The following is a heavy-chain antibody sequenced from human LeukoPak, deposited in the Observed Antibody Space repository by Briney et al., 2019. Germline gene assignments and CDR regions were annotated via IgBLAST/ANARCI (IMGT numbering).Heavy chain of an antibody. Sequence: GGSLRLSCAASGFSFNNYGMHWVRQAPGKGLEWVASISYDGTNKYYADSVKGRFTISRDNSKNTLYLQMNSLRAEDTAVYYCAKGHLSPTTFDYWGQGTLVTVSS. CDR3: AKGHLSPTTFDY. V-gene: IGHV3-30*18. J-gene: IGHJ4*02. CDR2: ISYDGTNK. D-gene: IGHD1-26*01. CDR1: GFSFNNYG.